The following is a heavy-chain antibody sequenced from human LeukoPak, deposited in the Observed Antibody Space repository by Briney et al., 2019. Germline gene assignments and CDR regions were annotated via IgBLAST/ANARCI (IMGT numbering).Heavy chain of an antibody. V-gene: IGHV3-66*01. CDR2: INSGGKT. CDR3: ARDASGWAGYFDY. Sequence: RGSLRLSCGASGFTFNSYTMNWVRQAPGKGLEWVSAINSGGKTYYADSVKGRSTISRDESKNTLYLQMNSLRPEDTAMYYCARDASGWAGYFDYWGQGTLITVSS. CDR1: GFTFNSYT. D-gene: IGHD6-19*01. J-gene: IGHJ4*02.